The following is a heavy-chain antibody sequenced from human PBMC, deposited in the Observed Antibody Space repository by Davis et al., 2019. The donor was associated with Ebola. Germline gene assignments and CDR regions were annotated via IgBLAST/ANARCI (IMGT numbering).Heavy chain of an antibody. J-gene: IGHJ4*02. V-gene: IGHV1-69*13. CDR2: IIPIFGTA. Sequence: SVKVSCKASGYTFTSYGISWVRQAPGQGLEWMGGIIPIFGTANYAQKFQGRVTITADESTSTAYMELSSLRSEDTAVYYCARDHSLRSLEYWGQGTLVTVSP. CDR1: GYTFTSYG. CDR3: ARDHSLRSLEY.